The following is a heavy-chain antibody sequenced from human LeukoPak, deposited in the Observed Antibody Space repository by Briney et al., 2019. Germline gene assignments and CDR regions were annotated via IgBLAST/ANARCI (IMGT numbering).Heavy chain of an antibody. CDR3: VKSASSFGANWFDP. J-gene: IGHJ5*02. Sequence: GGSLRLSCSASGFTFGNYAMHWVRQAPGKGLEYVSAISSNGDSTYYADSVKGRFIISRDNSKNSLSLQMSSLRPEDTAVYYCVKSASSFGANWFDPWGQGTLVTVSS. CDR1: GFTFGNYA. D-gene: IGHD3-3*01. CDR2: ISSNGDST. V-gene: IGHV3-64D*09.